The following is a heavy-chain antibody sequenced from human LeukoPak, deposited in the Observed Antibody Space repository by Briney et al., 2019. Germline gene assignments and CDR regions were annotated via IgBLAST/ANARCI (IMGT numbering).Heavy chain of an antibody. CDR3: AGGERTVNVFDV. D-gene: IGHD3-10*01. V-gene: IGHV4-4*07. CDR2: IYTSGST. CDR1: DGSMISYH. Sequence: SETLSLTCSVSDGSMISYHWSWIRQPAGKGLEWIGRIYTSGSTDYNPSLMSRVTMSVDTSKNQFSLKLRSMTAADTAVYYCAGGERTVNVFDVWAKGPIVTVSS. J-gene: IGHJ3*01.